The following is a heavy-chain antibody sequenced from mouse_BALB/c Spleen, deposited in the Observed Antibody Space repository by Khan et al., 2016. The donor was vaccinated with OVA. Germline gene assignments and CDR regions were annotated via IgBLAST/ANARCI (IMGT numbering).Heavy chain of an antibody. V-gene: IGHV2-9*02. CDR2: IWAGGST. D-gene: IGHD1-3*01. J-gene: IGHJ2*01. CDR3: DRLEDI. Sequence: QVQLKESGPGLVAPSQSLSITCTVSGFSLTSYGVHWVRQPPGKGLEWLGVIWAGGSTNYNSALMSRLSISKDNSKSQVFLKRNSMQTDETAMYYCDRLEDIWGQGTTLTGSS. CDR1: GFSLTSYG.